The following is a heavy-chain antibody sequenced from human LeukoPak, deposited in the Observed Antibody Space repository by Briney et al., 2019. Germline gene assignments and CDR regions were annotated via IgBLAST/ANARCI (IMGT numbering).Heavy chain of an antibody. J-gene: IGHJ4*02. V-gene: IGHV4-34*01. D-gene: IGHD3-16*01. CDR1: GGSFSGYY. CDR2: IYYSGTT. CDR3: ARLPGTNWMGEYYFDY. Sequence: SETLSLTCAVYGGSFSGYYWSWIRQPPGKGLEWIGSIYYSGTTYYNPSLKSRVTISVDTSKNQFSLKLSSVTAADTAVYYCARLPGTNWMGEYYFDYWGQGTLVTVSS.